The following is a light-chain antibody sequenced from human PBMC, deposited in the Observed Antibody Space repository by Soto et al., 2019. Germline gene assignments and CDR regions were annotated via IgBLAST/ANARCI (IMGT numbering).Light chain of an antibody. CDR1: QSVCSDY. J-gene: IGKJ4*01. V-gene: IGKV3-20*01. CDR2: GAS. CDR3: QQYGSTPPVT. Sequence: EIVLTQSPGTLSLSPGERATLSCRASQSVCSDYLSWYQQKPGQPPRLLIYGASYRATGIPDRFSGGGSGTDFTLTISRLEAEDFAVYYCQQYGSTPPVTFGGGTKVEIK.